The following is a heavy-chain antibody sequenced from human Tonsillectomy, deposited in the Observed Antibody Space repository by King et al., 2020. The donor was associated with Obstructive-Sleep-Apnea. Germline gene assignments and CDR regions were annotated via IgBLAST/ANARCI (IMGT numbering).Heavy chain of an antibody. D-gene: IGHD1-1*01. CDR3: ARRRNDSPGFAFDI. CDR2: MYKSGST. CDR1: GVSISGFD. V-gene: IGHV4-59*08. J-gene: IGHJ3*02. Sequence: QLQESGPGLVKPSETLALTCTVSGVSISGFDWSWIRQPPGKGLDWIWYMYKSGSTNYNPTLKSRVTITVDTSSNQFSLNLTTLTAADTAVYYCARRRNDSPGFAFDIWGQGTMVTVSS.